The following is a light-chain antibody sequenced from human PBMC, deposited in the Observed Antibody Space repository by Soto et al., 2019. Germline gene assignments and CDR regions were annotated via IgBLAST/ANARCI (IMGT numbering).Light chain of an antibody. CDR2: EVS. CDR3: CSSAGSSTYG. Sequence: QSVLTQPASVSGSPGQSITISCTGTSSDVGSYNLVSWYQQHPGKAPKLMIYEVSKRPSGVSNRFSGSKSGNTASLTISGLQAEDEADFYCCSSAGSSTYGFGTGPKAPVL. J-gene: IGLJ1*01. V-gene: IGLV2-23*02. CDR1: SSDVGSYNL.